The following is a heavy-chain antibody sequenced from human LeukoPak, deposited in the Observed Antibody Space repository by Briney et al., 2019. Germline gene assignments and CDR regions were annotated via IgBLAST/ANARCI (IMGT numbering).Heavy chain of an antibody. J-gene: IGHJ5*02. CDR2: IKQDGSAK. Sequence: GGSLRLSCAASGFTFSSYWMSWVRLAPGKGLEWVANIKQDGSAKFYVESVKGRFTISRDNAKKSLYLQMNGLRAEDTAVYYCARDSIAARPYNWFDPWGQGTLVTVSS. CDR3: ARDSIAARPYNWFDP. D-gene: IGHD6-6*01. CDR1: GFTFSSYW. V-gene: IGHV3-7*01.